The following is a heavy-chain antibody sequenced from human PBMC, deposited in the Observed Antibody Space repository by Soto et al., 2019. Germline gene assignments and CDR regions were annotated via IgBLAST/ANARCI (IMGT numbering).Heavy chain of an antibody. CDR2: LSGSGDDT. D-gene: IGHD6-13*01. J-gene: IGHJ4*02. Sequence: EVQLLESGGGLVQPGGSLGLSCVASGFTFSNYDMNWVRKAPGKGLEWVSHLSGSGDDTDYADSVKGRFTISRDSSKNTLYLQMHSLRAEDTALYYCAKDRAVVGTRTSGGFDCWGQGTLVTVSS. CDR1: GFTFSNYD. V-gene: IGHV3-23*01. CDR3: AKDRAVVGTRTSGGFDC.